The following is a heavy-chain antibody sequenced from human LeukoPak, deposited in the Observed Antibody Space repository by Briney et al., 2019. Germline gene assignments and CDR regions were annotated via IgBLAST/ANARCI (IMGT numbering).Heavy chain of an antibody. CDR1: GFTFSHYT. CDR3: ARDKDGYNTVFDY. V-gene: IGHV3-48*01. D-gene: IGHD5-24*01. CDR2: ISSSSSTI. J-gene: IGHJ4*02. Sequence: GGSLRLSCTASGFTFSHYTINWVRQVPGKGLEWVSYISSSSSTIYYADSVKGRFTISRDNAKNSLYLQMNSLRAEDTAVYYCARDKDGYNTVFDYWGQGTLVTVSS.